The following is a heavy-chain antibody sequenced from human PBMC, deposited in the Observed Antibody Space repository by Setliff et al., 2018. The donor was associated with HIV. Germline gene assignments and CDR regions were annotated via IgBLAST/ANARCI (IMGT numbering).Heavy chain of an antibody. D-gene: IGHD3-22*01. Sequence: SETLSLTCAVYGGSFNGYYWSWTRQPPGKGLEWIGYIYTSGSTNYNPSLKSRVTISVDTSKNQFSLKLSSVTAADTAVYYCARGLSFYDPGGFDYWGQGTLVTVSS. CDR2: IYTSGST. V-gene: IGHV4-4*09. J-gene: IGHJ4*02. CDR1: GGSFNGYY. CDR3: ARGLSFYDPGGFDY.